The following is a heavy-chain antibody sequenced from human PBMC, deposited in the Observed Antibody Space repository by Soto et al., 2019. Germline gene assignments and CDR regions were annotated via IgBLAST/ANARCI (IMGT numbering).Heavy chain of an antibody. CDR2: ISYDGSNK. V-gene: IGHV3-30-3*01. CDR3: ARASGTMVRGVPARLNNFDY. Sequence: GGSLRLSCAASGFTFSSYAMHWVRQAPGKGLEWVAVISYDGSNKYYADSVKGRFTISRDNSKNTLYLQMNSLRAEDTAVYYCARASGTMVRGVPARLNNFDYWGQGTLVTVSS. CDR1: GFTFSSYA. D-gene: IGHD3-10*01. J-gene: IGHJ4*02.